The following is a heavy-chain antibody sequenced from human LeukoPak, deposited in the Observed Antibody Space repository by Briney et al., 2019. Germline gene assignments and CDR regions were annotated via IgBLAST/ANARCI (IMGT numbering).Heavy chain of an antibody. CDR2: INWNGGRT. CDR1: GFTFDDYG. CDR3: AKMVTATMRNWFDP. V-gene: IGHV3-20*04. Sequence: GGSLRVTCAASGFTFDDYGMIWVRQAPGKGLEWVSGINWNGGRTAYADSVKGRFTISRDNAKNSLYLQMNSLRAEDTAVYYCAKMVTATMRNWFDPWGHGTQVTVSS. J-gene: IGHJ5*02. D-gene: IGHD2-21*02.